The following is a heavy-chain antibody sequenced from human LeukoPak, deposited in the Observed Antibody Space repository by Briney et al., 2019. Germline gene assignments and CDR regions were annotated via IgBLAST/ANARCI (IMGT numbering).Heavy chain of an antibody. CDR2: ISGSGGST. Sequence: GGSLRLSCAASGFTFSSYAMSWVRQAPGKGLEWVSAISGSGGSTYYADSVKGRFTISRDNSKNTLYLQMNSLRAEDTAVHYCAKLFPLYSGYGRFDYWGQGTLVTVSS. D-gene: IGHD5-12*01. V-gene: IGHV3-23*01. CDR1: GFTFSSYA. J-gene: IGHJ4*02. CDR3: AKLFPLYSGYGRFDY.